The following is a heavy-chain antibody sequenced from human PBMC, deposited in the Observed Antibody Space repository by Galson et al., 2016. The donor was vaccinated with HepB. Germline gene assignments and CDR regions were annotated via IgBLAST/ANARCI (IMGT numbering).Heavy chain of an antibody. CDR3: ARDGVSGTGWYHFDT. V-gene: IGHV3-11*04. CDR1: GFTFSDYY. D-gene: IGHD6-19*01. J-gene: IGHJ4*02. Sequence: SLRLSCAASGFTFSDYYMSWIRQAPGKGLEWVSYISSSGSTIYYADSVKGRFTISRDNAKNSLYLRMNSLRAEDTAVYYCARDGVSGTGWYHFDTWGRGTLVSVSS. CDR2: ISSSGSTI.